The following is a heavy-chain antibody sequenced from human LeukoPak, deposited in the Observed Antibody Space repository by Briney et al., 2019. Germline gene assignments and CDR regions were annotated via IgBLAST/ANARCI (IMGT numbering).Heavy chain of an antibody. Sequence: ASVKVSCKTSGYTFIHYYMHWVRQASGEGFEWMGIVDPSGDIATYAQKFQGRVTLTTDTSTSTFYMGLSSLRSEDTAIYYCARDSFGVRGFDHWGQGTPVTVSS. V-gene: IGHV1-46*01. CDR2: VDPSGDIA. D-gene: IGHD3-10*01. CDR3: ARDSFGVRGFDH. CDR1: GYTFIHYY. J-gene: IGHJ4*02.